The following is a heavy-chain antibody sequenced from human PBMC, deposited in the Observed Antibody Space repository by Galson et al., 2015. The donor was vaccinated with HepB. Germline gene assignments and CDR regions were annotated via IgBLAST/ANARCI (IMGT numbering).Heavy chain of an antibody. D-gene: IGHD3-10*01. CDR2: ISAYNGNT. CDR3: ARDYTFRRYYYGSGSPNGPGFDY. J-gene: IGHJ4*02. V-gene: IGHV1-18*04. CDR1: GYTFTSYG. Sequence: SVKVSCKASGYTFTSYGISWVRQTPGQGLEWMGWISAYNGNTNYAQKLQGRVTMTTDTSTSTAYTELRSLRSDDTAVYYCARDYTFRRYYYGSGSPNGPGFDYWGRGTLVTVSS.